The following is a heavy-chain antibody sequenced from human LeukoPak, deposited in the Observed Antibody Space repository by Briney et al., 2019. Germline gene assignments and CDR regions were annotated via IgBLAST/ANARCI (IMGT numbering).Heavy chain of an antibody. J-gene: IGHJ6*03. Sequence: SETLSLTCSVSGGSIRSTTYYWGWIRQPPGKGLEWIGSIYYSGNTYYSPSLMSRVTISVDTSKNQFSLKLSSVTAADMAVYYCARVPRYFDWLFGLESYMDVWGKGTTVTVSS. D-gene: IGHD3-9*01. CDR3: ARVPRYFDWLFGLESYMDV. CDR2: IYYSGNT. V-gene: IGHV4-39*07. CDR1: GGSIRSTTYY.